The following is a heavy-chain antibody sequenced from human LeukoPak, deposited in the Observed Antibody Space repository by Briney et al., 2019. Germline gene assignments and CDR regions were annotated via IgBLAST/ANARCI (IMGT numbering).Heavy chain of an antibody. V-gene: IGHV4-59*01. CDR1: GGSMSTYY. D-gene: IGHD2-15*01. CDR2: IYYSGST. CDR3: ASTRPYCSGGSCFNDAFDI. J-gene: IGHJ3*02. Sequence: SETLSLTCTVSGGSMSTYYWSWIRQPPGKGLEWIGYIYYSGSTNYNPSLKSRVTISVDTSKNQFSLKLSSVTAADTAVYYCASTRPYCSGGSCFNDAFDIWGQGTMVTVSS.